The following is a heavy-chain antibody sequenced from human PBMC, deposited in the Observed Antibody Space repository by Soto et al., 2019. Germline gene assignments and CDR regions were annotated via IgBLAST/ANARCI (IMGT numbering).Heavy chain of an antibody. J-gene: IGHJ4*02. Sequence: QVQLVESGGGVVQPGRSLRLSCAASGFTFSDYGMHWVRQAPGKGLQWVAVISYDGINKYYTDSVKDRFTISRDNSKNTLYLQMNSLRAEDTAVYYCAKDFYLGVTRIHDYWGQGTLVTVSS. CDR3: AKDFYLGVTRIHDY. V-gene: IGHV3-30*18. CDR2: ISYDGINK. D-gene: IGHD5-18*01. CDR1: GFTFSDYG.